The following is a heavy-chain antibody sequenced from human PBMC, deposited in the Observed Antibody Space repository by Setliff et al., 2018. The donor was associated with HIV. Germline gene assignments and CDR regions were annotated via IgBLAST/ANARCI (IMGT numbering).Heavy chain of an antibody. CDR3: ARRVPPIPSGDLDY. D-gene: IGHD4-17*01. Sequence: ASVKVSCKASGYTFTDYYIHWVRQAPGQGLEWMGWIDPNSSDTNYAQKFQGRVTMTRDTSISTAYMDLSRLRSDDTAVYYCARRVPPIPSGDLDYWGQGTLVTVSS. CDR1: GYTFTDYY. CDR2: IDPNSSDT. J-gene: IGHJ4*02. V-gene: IGHV1-2*02.